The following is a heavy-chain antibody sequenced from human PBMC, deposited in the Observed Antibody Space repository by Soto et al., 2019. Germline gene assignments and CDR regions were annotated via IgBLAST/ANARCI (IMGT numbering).Heavy chain of an antibody. D-gene: IGHD3-10*01. V-gene: IGHV1-18*01. Sequence: ASVKVSCKASGYTFTNYGISWVRQAPGQGLEWMGWISAYNGNIKFAQKVQGRVTMTTDTFITTAYMELSRLSSDDTAVYYCARSLPGEGAAMFDLWGQGTLVTVSS. CDR2: ISAYNGNI. J-gene: IGHJ5*02. CDR3: ARSLPGEGAAMFDL. CDR1: GYTFTNYG.